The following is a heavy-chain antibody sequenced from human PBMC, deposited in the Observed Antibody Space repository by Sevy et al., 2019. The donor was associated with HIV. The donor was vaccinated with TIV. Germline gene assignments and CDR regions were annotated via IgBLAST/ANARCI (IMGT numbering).Heavy chain of an antibody. Sequence: GGSLRLSCAASEFTFSSYNMNWVRQAPGKGLEWVSSISSSSSYIYYADSVKGRFTISRDNAKDSLYLQMNTLRTEDTAVYYCARVVAYCSGGSCFAGYYYGMDVWGQGTTVTVSS. CDR2: ISSSSSYI. CDR1: EFTFSSYN. CDR3: ARVVAYCSGGSCFAGYYYGMDV. D-gene: IGHD2-15*01. J-gene: IGHJ6*02. V-gene: IGHV3-21*01.